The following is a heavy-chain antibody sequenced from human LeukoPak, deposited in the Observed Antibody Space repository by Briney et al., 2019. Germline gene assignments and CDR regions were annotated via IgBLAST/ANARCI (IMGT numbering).Heavy chain of an antibody. V-gene: IGHV3-48*01. CDR3: AKGWYYYDSSGYFPFGY. CDR1: GLTFSKYS. J-gene: IGHJ4*02. Sequence: GGSLRLSCAASGLTFSKYSMTWVRQAPGKGLEWVSFIDTSSTTMYYTDSVKGRFTISRDNSKNTLYLQMNSLRAEDTAVYYCAKGWYYYDSSGYFPFGYWGQGTLVTVSS. CDR2: IDTSSTTM. D-gene: IGHD3-22*01.